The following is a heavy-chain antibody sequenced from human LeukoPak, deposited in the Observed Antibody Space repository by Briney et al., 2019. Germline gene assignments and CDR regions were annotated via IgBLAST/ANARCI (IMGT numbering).Heavy chain of an antibody. CDR3: ATRPTVGGTTPTFDH. CDR2: ISGTGGST. Sequence: GGSLRLSCAASGFTFSSYAMSWARQAPGRGLEWVSAISGTGGSTYYADSVKGRFTISRDNAKNALYLQMNTLRAEDTAIYSCATRPTVGGTTPTFDHWGQGTPVTVSS. J-gene: IGHJ4*02. V-gene: IGHV3-23*01. D-gene: IGHD1-26*01. CDR1: GFTFSSYA.